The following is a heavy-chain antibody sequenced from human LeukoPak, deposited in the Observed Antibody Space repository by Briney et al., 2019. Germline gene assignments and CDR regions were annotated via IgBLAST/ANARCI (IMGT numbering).Heavy chain of an antibody. D-gene: IGHD6-19*01. CDR2: ISSNGGST. CDR3: ARVHRGAVAGQLDY. Sequence: GGSLTLSCAASGFTFGSYAMHWVRQAPGKGLEYVSAISSNGGSTYYANSVKGRFTISRDNSKNTLYLQMGSLRAEDMAVYYCARVHRGAVAGQLDYWGQGTLVAVSS. J-gene: IGHJ4*02. CDR1: GFTFGSYA. V-gene: IGHV3-64*01.